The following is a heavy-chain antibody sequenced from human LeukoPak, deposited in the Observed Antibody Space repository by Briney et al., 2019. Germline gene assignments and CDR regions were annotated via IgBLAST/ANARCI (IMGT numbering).Heavy chain of an antibody. CDR3: AKRGVVIRGLLVIGYHQEAYYYDF. CDR2: ISEKGGST. Sequence: GGSLRLSCVVSGISLSNYAMTWVRQAPGKGLEWVSYISEKGGSTTYADSVKGRFTISRDTSLNTLYLQMNNLRAEDTAVYFCAKRGVVIRGLLVIGYHQEAYYYDFWGQGVLVTVSS. CDR1: GISLSNYA. J-gene: IGHJ4*02. D-gene: IGHD3-10*01. V-gene: IGHV3-23*01.